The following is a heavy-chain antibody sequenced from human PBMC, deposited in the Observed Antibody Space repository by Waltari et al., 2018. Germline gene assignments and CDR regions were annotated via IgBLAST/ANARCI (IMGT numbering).Heavy chain of an antibody. D-gene: IGHD6-19*01. CDR2: INPNSGGT. CDR1: TGYY. Sequence: TGYYMHWVRQAPGQGLEWMGWINPNSGGTNYAQKFQGRVTMTRDTSISTAYMELSRLRSDDTAVYYCATSSGWYFYYYYGMDVWGQGTTVTVSS. V-gene: IGHV1-2*02. CDR3: ATSSGWYFYYYYGMDV. J-gene: IGHJ6*02.